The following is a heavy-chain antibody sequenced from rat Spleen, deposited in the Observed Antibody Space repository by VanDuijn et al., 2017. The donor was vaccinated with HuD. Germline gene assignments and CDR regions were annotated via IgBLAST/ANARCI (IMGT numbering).Heavy chain of an antibody. D-gene: IGHD1-2*01. J-gene: IGHJ2*01. CDR2: ISYDGSNT. CDR1: GFTFSDYA. Sequence: EVQLVESGGGLVQPGRSLKFSCAASGFTFSDYAMAWVRQAPRKGLEWVATISYDGSNTYYRDSVKGRFTISRDNAKSTLYLQMESLRSEDTATYYCAKDLENYYSSYIPYYFDYWGQGVMVTVSS. V-gene: IGHV5-17*01. CDR3: AKDLENYYSSYIPYYFDY.